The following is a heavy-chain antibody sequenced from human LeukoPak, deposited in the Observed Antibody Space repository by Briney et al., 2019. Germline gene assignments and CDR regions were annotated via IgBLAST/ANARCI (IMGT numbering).Heavy chain of an antibody. CDR1: GYSISSGYY. D-gene: IGHD2-2*01. J-gene: IGHJ4*02. CDR2: IYHSGSA. CDR3: ARHIAYCSSASCYDPTIHPFDY. Sequence: SETLSLTCAVSGYSISSGYYWGWIRQPTGKGLEWIGSIYHSGSAYYNPSLKSRVTISVDTSKNQFSLKLSSVTAADTAVYYCARHIAYCSSASCYDPTIHPFDYWGQGTLVTVSS. V-gene: IGHV4-38-2*01.